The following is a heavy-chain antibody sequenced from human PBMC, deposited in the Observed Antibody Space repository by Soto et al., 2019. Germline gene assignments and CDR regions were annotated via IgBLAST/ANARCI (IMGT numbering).Heavy chain of an antibody. CDR2: IYYSGST. Sequence: QVQLQESGPGLVKPSQTLSLTCTVSGGSISSGGYYWSWIRQHPGKGLEWIGYIYYSGSTYYNPSLKSRVTISVDTSKNQFSLKLSSVTAADTAVYYCARDRARRGLKGEGWGFDYWGQGTLVTVSS. CDR1: GGSISSGGYY. D-gene: IGHD3-16*01. CDR3: ARDRARRGLKGEGWGFDY. V-gene: IGHV4-31*03. J-gene: IGHJ4*02.